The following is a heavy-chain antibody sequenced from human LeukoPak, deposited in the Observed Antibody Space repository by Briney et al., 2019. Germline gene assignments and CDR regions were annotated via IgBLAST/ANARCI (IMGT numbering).Heavy chain of an antibody. Sequence: GGSLRLSCAASGFTFSSYAMSWVRQAPGKGLEWVSVISGSGGSAYNADSVQGRFTISRDNSKNTLFLQMNSLRAEDTAVYYCAKRGYDTSGYYGYFDYWAQGTLVTVSS. J-gene: IGHJ4*02. CDR1: GFTFSSYA. CDR3: AKRGYDTSGYYGYFDY. D-gene: IGHD3-22*01. V-gene: IGHV3-23*01. CDR2: ISGSGGSA.